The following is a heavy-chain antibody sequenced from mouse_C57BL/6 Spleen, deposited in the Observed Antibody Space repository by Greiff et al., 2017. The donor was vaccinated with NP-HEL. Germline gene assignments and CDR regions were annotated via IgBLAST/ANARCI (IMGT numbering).Heavy chain of an antibody. J-gene: IGHJ2*01. CDR3: ARSAYYSNYVPFFDY. D-gene: IGHD2-5*01. V-gene: IGHV1-78*01. CDR2: IYPRDGST. CDR1: GYTFTDHT. Sequence: VKLVESDAELVKPGASVKISCKVSGYTFTDHTIHWMKQRPEQGLEWIGYIYPRDGSTKYNEKFKGKATLTADKSSSTAYMQLNSLTSEDSAVYFCARSAYYSNYVPFFDYWGQGTTLTVSS.